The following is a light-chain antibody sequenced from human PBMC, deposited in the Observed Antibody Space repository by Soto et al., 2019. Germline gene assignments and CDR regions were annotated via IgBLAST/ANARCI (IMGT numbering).Light chain of an antibody. CDR2: DNN. V-gene: IGLV1-51*01. CDR1: SSNIGKNY. Sequence: QSVLTQPPSVSAAPGQKVTISCSGSSSNIGKNYVSWYQQLPGTAPKLLIYDNNKRPSGIPDRFSGSKSGTSATLGITGIQTGDEADYYCGTWDSSLSGVFGGGTKLTVL. J-gene: IGLJ2*01. CDR3: GTWDSSLSGV.